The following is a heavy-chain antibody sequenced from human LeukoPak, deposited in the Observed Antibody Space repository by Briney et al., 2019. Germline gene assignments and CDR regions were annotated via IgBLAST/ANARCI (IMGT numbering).Heavy chain of an antibody. CDR1: GCTFTGYY. D-gene: IGHD6-13*01. V-gene: IGHV1-2*02. J-gene: IGHJ4*02. CDR2: INPNSGGT. Sequence: GASVKVSCKASGCTFTGYYMHWVRQAPGQGLEWMEWINPNSGGTNYAQKFQGRVTMTRDTSISTAYMELSRLRSDDTAVYYCARVYSSSWYFGYWGQGTLVTVSS. CDR3: ARVYSSSWYFGY.